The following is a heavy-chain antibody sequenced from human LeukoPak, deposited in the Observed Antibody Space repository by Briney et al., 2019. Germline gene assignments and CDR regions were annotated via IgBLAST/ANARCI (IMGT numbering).Heavy chain of an antibody. J-gene: IGHJ4*02. CDR3: AKDMMSGITGTTIDY. D-gene: IGHD1-7*01. Sequence: GGSLRLSCAASGFTFSDYYMSWIRQAPGKGLEWVSYISSRGSTIYYADSVKGRFAISRDNSKNTLYLQMNSLRAEDTAVYYCAKDMMSGITGTTIDYWGQGTLVTVSS. CDR1: GFTFSDYY. CDR2: ISSRGSTI. V-gene: IGHV3-11*01.